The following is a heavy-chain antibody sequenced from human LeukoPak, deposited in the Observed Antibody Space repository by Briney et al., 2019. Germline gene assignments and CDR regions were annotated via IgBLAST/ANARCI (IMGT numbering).Heavy chain of an antibody. CDR1: GFTFSSYA. CDR2: ISSSGGST. J-gene: IGHJ4*02. Sequence: PGGSLRLSCAASGFTFSSYAKSWVRQAPGKGLEWVSAISSSGGSTYYADSVKGRFTISRDNSKNTLYLQMNSLRAEDTAIYYCAKAYHYGSGSSFDYWGQGTLVTVSS. D-gene: IGHD3-10*01. V-gene: IGHV3-23*01. CDR3: AKAYHYGSGSSFDY.